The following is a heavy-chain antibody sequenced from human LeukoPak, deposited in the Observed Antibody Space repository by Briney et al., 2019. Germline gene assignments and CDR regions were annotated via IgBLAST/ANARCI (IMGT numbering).Heavy chain of an antibody. J-gene: IGHJ6*02. CDR1: GGPFSGYG. CDR3: ARLGSRWLILDGMDV. V-gene: IGHV4-34*01. D-gene: IGHD6-19*01. CDR2: INHSGST. Sequence: SETLSLTCAVYGGPFSGYGWSWIRQPPGKGLEWMGEINHSGSTNYNPSLKSPVTMSADTSNNQFSLKLSSVLAADTAAYYCARLGSRWLILDGMDVWGQGTTVTVSS.